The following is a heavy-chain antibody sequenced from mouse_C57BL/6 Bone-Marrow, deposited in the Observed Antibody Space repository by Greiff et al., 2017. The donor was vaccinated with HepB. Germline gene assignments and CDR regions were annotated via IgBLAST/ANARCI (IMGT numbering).Heavy chain of an antibody. CDR1: GFTFSDYY. CDR2: ISNGGGSN. D-gene: IGHD2-10*01. J-gene: IGHJ4*01. V-gene: IGHV5-12*01. Sequence: EVNLVESGGGLVQPGGSLKLSCAASGFTFSDYYMYWVRQTPEKRLEWVAYISNGGGSNYYPDTVKGRFTISRDNAKTTLYLQMSRLKSEDTAMYYCARRGGGLLSYYYAMDYWGQGTSVTVSS. CDR3: ARRGGGLLSYYYAMDY.